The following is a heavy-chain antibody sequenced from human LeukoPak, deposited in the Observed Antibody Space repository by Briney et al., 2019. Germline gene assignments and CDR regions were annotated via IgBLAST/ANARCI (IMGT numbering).Heavy chain of an antibody. CDR1: GGSISSTNW. V-gene: IGHV4-4*02. Sequence: PSETLSLTCGVSGGSISSTNWWSWVRQPPGQGLEWIGEISLTGETNYNPSLNGRVTMSLDKSRNQLSLSLTSVTAADTAVYYCARGDYDSSGYSVLSIDYWGQGTLVTVSS. CDR3: ARGDYDSSGYSVLSIDY. D-gene: IGHD3-22*01. CDR2: ISLTGET. J-gene: IGHJ4*02.